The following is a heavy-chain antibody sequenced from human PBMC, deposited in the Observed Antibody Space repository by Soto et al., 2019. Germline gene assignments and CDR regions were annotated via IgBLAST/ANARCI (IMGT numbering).Heavy chain of an antibody. V-gene: IGHV3-7*01. J-gene: IGHJ4*02. CDR3: AVRGGSSSLDY. D-gene: IGHD2-15*01. Sequence: EVQLVESGGGLVQPGGSLRLSCAASGFTFSTYWMSWVRQAPGKGLEWVANIELDGSAEYYVDSVKGRFTISRDNAKNSLYLQMNSLRAEDTAVFYCAVRGGSSSLDYWGQGTLVTVSS. CDR1: GFTFSTYW. CDR2: IELDGSAE.